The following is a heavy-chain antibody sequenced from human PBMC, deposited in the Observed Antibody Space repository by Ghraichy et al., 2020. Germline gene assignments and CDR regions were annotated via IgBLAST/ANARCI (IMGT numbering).Heavy chain of an antibody. CDR3: ARVSGRRPGTYYGMDV. CDR2: INAGNGNT. V-gene: IGHV1-3*01. Sequence: ASVKVSCKASGYTFTSYAMHWVRQAPGQRLEWMGWINAGNGNTKYSQKFQGRVTITRDTSASTAYMELSSLRSEDTAVYYCARVSGRRPGTYYGMDVWGQGTTVTVSS. J-gene: IGHJ6*02. CDR1: GYTFTSYA. D-gene: IGHD3-10*01.